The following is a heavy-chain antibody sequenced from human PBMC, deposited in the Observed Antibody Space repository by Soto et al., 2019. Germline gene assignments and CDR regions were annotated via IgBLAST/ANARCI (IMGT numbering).Heavy chain of an antibody. CDR2: VHFTGGT. D-gene: IGHD5-12*01. V-gene: IGHV4-61*01. CDR3: ARDNMATFDYHYYGMDV. CDR1: GGSVSGGSYQ. Sequence: SETLSLTCTVSGGSVSGGSYQWTWIRQPPGKGLEWIGYVHFTGGTNYNPSLESRVTISIDTSRDQFSLKLTSLTAADTAVYFCARDNMATFDYHYYGMDVWGPGTTVTVSS. J-gene: IGHJ6*02.